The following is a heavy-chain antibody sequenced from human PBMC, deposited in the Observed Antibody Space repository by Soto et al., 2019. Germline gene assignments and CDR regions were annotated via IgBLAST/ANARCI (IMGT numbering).Heavy chain of an antibody. V-gene: IGHV4-34*01. CDR1: SGSFSGFY. CDR2: ISQSGST. Sequence: SETLALTCSIYSGSFSGFYWSWIRQPPGKRLEWIGEISQSGSTNYNPSLKSRVSISVDRSKNQFSLKLSYVTAAETAVYYCARVEAAAIGYFDYWGQGTPVTV. D-gene: IGHD6-13*01. CDR3: ARVEAAAIGYFDY. J-gene: IGHJ4*02.